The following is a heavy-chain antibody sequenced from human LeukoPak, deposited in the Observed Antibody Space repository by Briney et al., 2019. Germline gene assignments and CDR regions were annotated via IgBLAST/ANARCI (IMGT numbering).Heavy chain of an antibody. CDR1: GGSISSGGYS. Sequence: PSQTLSLTCAVSGGSISSGGYSWSWIRQPPGKGLEWIGYIYHSGSTYYNPSLKSRVTISVGRSKNQFSLKLSSVTAADTAVYYCARGNSRYYYYGMDVWGKGTTVTVSS. CDR3: ARGNSRYYYYGMDV. CDR2: IYHSGST. V-gene: IGHV4-30-2*01. D-gene: IGHD1-7*01. J-gene: IGHJ6*04.